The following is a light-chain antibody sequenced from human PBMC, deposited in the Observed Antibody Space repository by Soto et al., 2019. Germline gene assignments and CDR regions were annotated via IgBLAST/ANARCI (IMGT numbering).Light chain of an antibody. V-gene: IGLV2-14*01. J-gene: IGLJ1*01. CDR1: SSDVVGFNH. CDR2: EVS. Sequence: QSALTQPAAVSGSPGQSITISCTGTSSDVVGFNHVSWYQQQPGKAPKLMIYEVSNRPSGVSNRFSGSKSGNTASLTISGLQAEDEADYYCTSYTSTSNPFVFGTGTKLTVL. CDR3: TSYTSTSNPFV.